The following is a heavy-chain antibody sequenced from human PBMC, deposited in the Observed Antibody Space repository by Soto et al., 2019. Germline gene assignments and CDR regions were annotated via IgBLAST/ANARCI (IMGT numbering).Heavy chain of an antibody. CDR2: IIPIFGTA. J-gene: IGHJ6*02. CDR1: GGTFSSYA. D-gene: IGHD3-3*01. CDR3: ARVKYYDFWSGYRGSHTGNYYYYGMDV. Sequence: QVQLVQSGAEVKKPGSSVKVSCKASGGTFSSYAISWVRQPPGQGLEWMGGIIPIFGTANYAQKFQGRVTITADESTSTAYMELSSLRSEDRAVYYCARVKYYDFWSGYRGSHTGNYYYYGMDVWGQGTTVTVSS. V-gene: IGHV1-69*01.